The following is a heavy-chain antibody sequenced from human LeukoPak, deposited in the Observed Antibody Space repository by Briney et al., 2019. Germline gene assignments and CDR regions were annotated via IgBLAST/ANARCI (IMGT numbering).Heavy chain of an antibody. V-gene: IGHV4-59*08. J-gene: IGHJ4*02. Sequence: PSETLSLTCTVSGGSINSYYWSWIWQPPGKGLEWIGYIYYSGSTNYNPSLKSRVTISLDTSKNQFSLKLSSVTAADTAVYYCARTRYYYNSRSYGAPYYFDYWGQGTLVTVSS. CDR2: IYYSGST. CDR1: GGSINSYY. D-gene: IGHD3-10*01. CDR3: ARTRYYYNSRSYGAPYYFDY.